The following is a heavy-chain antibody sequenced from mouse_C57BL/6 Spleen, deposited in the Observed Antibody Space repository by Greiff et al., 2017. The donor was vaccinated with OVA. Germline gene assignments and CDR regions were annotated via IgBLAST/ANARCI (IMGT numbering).Heavy chain of an antibody. CDR1: GYTFTSYW. Sequence: VQLQQPGAELVKPGASVKLSCKASGYTFTSYWMQWVKQRPGQGLEWIGEIDPSDSYTNYNQKFKGKATLTVDTSSSTAYMQLSSLTSEDSAVYYCARSDLYGNYYAMEYWGQGTSVTVSS. V-gene: IGHV1-50*01. CDR3: ARSDLYGNYYAMEY. CDR2: IDPSDSYT. D-gene: IGHD2-1*01. J-gene: IGHJ4*01.